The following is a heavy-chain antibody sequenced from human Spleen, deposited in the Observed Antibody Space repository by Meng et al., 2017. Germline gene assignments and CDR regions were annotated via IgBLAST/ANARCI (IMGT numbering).Heavy chain of an antibody. J-gene: IGHJ4*02. CDR2: ISSSSSYI. CDR1: GFTFSSYS. D-gene: IGHD6-19*01. V-gene: IGHV3-21*04. CDR3: ARTDLYSSGWYSYNFDY. Sequence: GESLKISCAASGFTFSSYSMNWVRQAPGKGLEWVSSISSSSSYIFYADSLKGRFTISRDNSKNTLFLQMDSLRAEDTAVYYCARTDLYSSGWYSYNFDYWGQGTLVTVSS.